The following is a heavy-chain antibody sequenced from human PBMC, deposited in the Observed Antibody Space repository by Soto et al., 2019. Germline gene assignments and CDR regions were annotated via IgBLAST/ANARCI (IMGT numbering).Heavy chain of an antibody. CDR3: ARNPYYYDSSGYYYYSFDY. J-gene: IGHJ4*02. V-gene: IGHV4-34*01. CDR2: INHSGST. D-gene: IGHD3-22*01. Sequence: KPSETLSLTCAVYGGSFSGYYWSWIRQPPGKGLEWIGEINHSGSTNYNPSLKSRVTISVDTSKNQFSLKLSSVTAADTAVYYCARNPYYYDSSGYYYYSFDYWGQGTLVTVSS. CDR1: GGSFSGYY.